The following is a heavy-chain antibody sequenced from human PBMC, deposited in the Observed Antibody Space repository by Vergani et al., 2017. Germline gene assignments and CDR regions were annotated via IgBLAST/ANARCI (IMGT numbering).Heavy chain of an antibody. D-gene: IGHD5-18*01. Sequence: EVQLVQSGAEVKKPGESLKISCKGSGYSFTSYWIGWVRQMPGKGLEWMGIIYPGDSDTRYSPSFQGQVTISADKSNSTAYLQWSSLKASETAMYYCARPWNVDTAIIDYWGQGTLVTVSS. CDR3: ARPWNVDTAIIDY. CDR2: IYPGDSDT. V-gene: IGHV5-51*01. CDR1: GYSFTSYW. J-gene: IGHJ4*02.